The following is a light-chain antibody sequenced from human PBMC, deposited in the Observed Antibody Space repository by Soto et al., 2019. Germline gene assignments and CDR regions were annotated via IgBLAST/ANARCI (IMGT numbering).Light chain of an antibody. Sequence: EIVLTQSPGTLSLSPGERATLSCGASQSVTSNYLAWYQQKPGQAPRLLIFGASIRVKGIPDRFIVSGSGTDLSLTISILEPEDFVMYCCQHYVKSLTTFGKGTKVEVK. V-gene: IGKV3-20*01. CDR3: QHYVKSLTT. CDR2: GAS. J-gene: IGKJ1*01. CDR1: QSVTSNY.